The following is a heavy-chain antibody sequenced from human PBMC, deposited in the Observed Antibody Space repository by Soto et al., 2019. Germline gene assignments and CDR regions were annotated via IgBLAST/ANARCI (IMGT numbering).Heavy chain of an antibody. J-gene: IGHJ4*02. CDR2: ILHSGST. CDR1: GCSISSFY. V-gene: IGHV4-59*12. Sequence: SETLSLTCTVSGCSISSFYWSWIRQPPGKGLEWVGYILHSGSTNYNPSLESRATISLDASTNQFSLKLSSVTAADTAVYYCARGSGYDSPFDYWGQGTLVTVSS. D-gene: IGHD5-12*01. CDR3: ARGSGYDSPFDY.